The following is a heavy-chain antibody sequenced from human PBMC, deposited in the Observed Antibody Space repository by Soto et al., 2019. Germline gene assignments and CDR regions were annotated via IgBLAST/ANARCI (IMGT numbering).Heavy chain of an antibody. V-gene: IGHV4-31*03. Sequence: QVQLQESGPGLVKPSQTLSLTCTVSGDSVSSISYYWSWIRQHPGKGLEWIGYIHHSGTTYYNPSLKSRITLSVDTSKNQFSLRLSSVTAADTAVYYCASGRCYKAWGQGTLVTVSS. CDR1: GDSVSSISYY. CDR3: ASGRCYKA. J-gene: IGHJ5*02. D-gene: IGHD2-15*01. CDR2: IHHSGTT.